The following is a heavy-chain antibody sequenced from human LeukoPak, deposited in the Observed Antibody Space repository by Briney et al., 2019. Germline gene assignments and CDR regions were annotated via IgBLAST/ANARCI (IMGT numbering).Heavy chain of an antibody. Sequence: PSETLSLTCTVSGGSISTSGSYWAWIRQPPGKGLEWIANVYYSGNTYYNSSLKSRVTISADTSKNQFSLNLRSVTAADTAVYYCARLLSPGWFDPWGQGTPDTVSS. CDR3: ARLLSPGWFDP. CDR2: VYYSGNT. J-gene: IGHJ5*02. CDR1: GGSISTSGSY. D-gene: IGHD2/OR15-2a*01. V-gene: IGHV4-39*01.